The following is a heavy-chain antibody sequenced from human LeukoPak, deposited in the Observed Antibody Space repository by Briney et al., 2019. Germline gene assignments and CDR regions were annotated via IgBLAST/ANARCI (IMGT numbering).Heavy chain of an antibody. CDR1: GYTFTSYG. Sequence: ASVKVSCKTSGYTFTSYGMHWVRQAPGQSLEWMGWINGGNGNTKYSEKFQGRVTIIRDTSASTAYMELSSLRSEDTAVYYCAXXXXXXXXGHYYPHWGQGTLVTVSS. J-gene: IGHJ1*01. CDR2: INGGNGNT. D-gene: IGHD3-22*01. CDR3: AXXXXXXXXGHYYPH. V-gene: IGHV1-3*01.